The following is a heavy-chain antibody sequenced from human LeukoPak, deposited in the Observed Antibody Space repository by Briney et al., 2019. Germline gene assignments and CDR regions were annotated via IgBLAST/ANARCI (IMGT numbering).Heavy chain of an antibody. V-gene: IGHV3-23*01. CDR3: AKATRQQLVLLRFDY. Sequence: GGSLRLSCAASGFTFSSYAMSWVPQAPGKGLEWVSAINGCGGSKFYAHSVKGLLPILRDNSENTVYPQMHSLSAADTAVYYCAKATRQQLVLLRFDYWGRGTLVTVSS. D-gene: IGHD6-13*01. J-gene: IGHJ4*02. CDR1: GFTFSSYA. CDR2: INGCGGSK.